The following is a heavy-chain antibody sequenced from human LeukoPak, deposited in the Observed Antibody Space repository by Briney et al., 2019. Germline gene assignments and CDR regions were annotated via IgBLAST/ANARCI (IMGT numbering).Heavy chain of an antibody. D-gene: IGHD3-10*01. Sequence: GGSLRLSCAASGFTFSSYGMHWVRQAPGKGLEWVAFIRYDGSNKYYADSVKGRFAISRDNSKNTLYLQMNSLRAEDTAVYYCAKADGEMVRGVIISYNWFDPWGQGTLVTVSS. CDR3: AKADGEMVRGVIISYNWFDP. J-gene: IGHJ5*02. V-gene: IGHV3-30*02. CDR1: GFTFSSYG. CDR2: IRYDGSNK.